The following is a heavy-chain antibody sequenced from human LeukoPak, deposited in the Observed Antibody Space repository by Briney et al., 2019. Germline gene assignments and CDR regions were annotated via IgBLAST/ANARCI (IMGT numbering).Heavy chain of an antibody. D-gene: IGHD6-19*01. CDR3: ARESSGWYYFDY. Sequence: GSLRLSCAASGFTFSSYAMSWIRQPPGKGLEWIGYIYYSGSTNYNPSLKSRVTISVDTSKNQFSLKLSSVTAADTAVYYCARESSGWYYFDYWGQGTLVTVSS. J-gene: IGHJ4*02. CDR2: IYYSGST. V-gene: IGHV4-59*12. CDR1: GFTFSSYA.